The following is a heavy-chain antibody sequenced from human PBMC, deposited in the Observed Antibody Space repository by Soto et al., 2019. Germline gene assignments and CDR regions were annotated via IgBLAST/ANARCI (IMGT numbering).Heavy chain of an antibody. CDR2: ISYDGSDK. CDR1: GFTFSTYA. CDR3: ARDSGITIFGVVIS. J-gene: IGHJ5*02. D-gene: IGHD3-3*01. V-gene: IGHV3-30-3*01. Sequence: VHLVESGGGVVQPGRSLRLSCAASGFTFSTYAMHWVRQAPGKGLEWVAVISYDGSDKYYADSVKGRFTISRDNSKNTLYLQMNSLRPEDTAMYYCARDSGITIFGVVISWGQGTLVTVSS.